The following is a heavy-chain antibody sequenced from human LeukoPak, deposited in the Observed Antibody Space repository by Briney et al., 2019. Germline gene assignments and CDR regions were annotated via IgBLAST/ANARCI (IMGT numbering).Heavy chain of an antibody. CDR3: ARDGFIVVVPAARYMDV. CDR2: ISSSSSYI. Sequence: PGGSLRLSCAASGFTFSSYSMNWVRQAPGKGLEWVSSISSSSSYIYYADSVKGRFTISRDNAKNSMYLQMNSLRAEDTAVYYWARDGFIVVVPAARYMDVWGKGTTVTVSS. J-gene: IGHJ6*03. CDR1: GFTFSSYS. D-gene: IGHD2-2*01. V-gene: IGHV3-21*01.